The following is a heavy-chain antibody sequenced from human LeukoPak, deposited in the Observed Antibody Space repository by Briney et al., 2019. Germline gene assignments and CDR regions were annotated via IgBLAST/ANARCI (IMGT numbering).Heavy chain of an antibody. CDR2: VYYSGST. CDR1: GGSISSGDYY. J-gene: IGHJ2*01. Sequence: SQTLSLTCTVSGGSISSGDYYWSWIRPPPGKGLEWIVCVYYSGSTYYTSSLKSRVTISADTSKNQFSLKLTSVTAADTAVYYCARGDGYNAWFFDLWGRGTLVTVSS. CDR3: ARGDGYNAWFFDL. V-gene: IGHV4-30-4*01. D-gene: IGHD5-24*01.